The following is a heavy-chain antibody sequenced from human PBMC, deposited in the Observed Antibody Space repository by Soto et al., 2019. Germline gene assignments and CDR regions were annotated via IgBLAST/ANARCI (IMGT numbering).Heavy chain of an antibody. J-gene: IGHJ6*02. V-gene: IGHV4-30-4*01. CDR1: GGSLNSEYYH. CDR3: VREDDGGDRDYYGLDV. CDR2: IHYTGSV. Sequence: SETLSLTCTVSGGSLNSEYYHWTWIRQAPGKGLEWIGYIHYTGSVRYNPSLQSRITMSVDTSKNLFSLNLSSVTAADTAVYFCVREDDGGDRDYYGLDVWGQGTMVTVSS. D-gene: IGHD2-21*02.